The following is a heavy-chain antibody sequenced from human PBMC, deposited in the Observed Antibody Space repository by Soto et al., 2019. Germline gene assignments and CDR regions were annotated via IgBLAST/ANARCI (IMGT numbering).Heavy chain of an antibody. CDR2: MNPNSGNT. D-gene: IGHD5-12*01. J-gene: IGHJ4*02. CDR1: GYTFTSYD. V-gene: IGHV1-8*01. Sequence: ASVKVSCKASGYTFTSYDINWVRQATGQGLEWMGWMNPNSGNTVYAQKFQGRVTMTRNTSISTAYMELSSLRSEDTAVYYCARDASTKAFEYWGQGTLGSFS. CDR3: ARDASTKAFEY.